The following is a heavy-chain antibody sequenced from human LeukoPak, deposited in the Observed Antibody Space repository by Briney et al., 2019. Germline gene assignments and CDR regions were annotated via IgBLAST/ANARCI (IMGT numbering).Heavy chain of an antibody. V-gene: IGHV4-59*01. J-gene: IGHJ3*02. CDR1: VGSISSSY. Sequence: SETLSLTCTVSVGSISSSYWSWIRQPPGKGLEWIAYINYSGSTNYKSSLKSRVTISVDTSKNQFSLKLSSVTAADTAFYYCARRIAAADSFDIWGQGRMVTVSS. D-gene: IGHD6-13*01. CDR2: INYSGST. CDR3: ARRIAAADSFDI.